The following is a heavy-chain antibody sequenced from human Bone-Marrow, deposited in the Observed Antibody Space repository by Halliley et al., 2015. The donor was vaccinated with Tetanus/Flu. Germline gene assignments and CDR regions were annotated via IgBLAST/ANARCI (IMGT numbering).Heavy chain of an antibody. Sequence: WMGLIYPDASDTKYSPSFRGQVTVSVDKSRRTAYLQWRSLKASDSALYYCARTYSSGWHSPFDFWGQGTLVTVSS. CDR3: ARTYSSGWHSPFDF. D-gene: IGHD3-22*01. CDR2: IYPDASDT. V-gene: IGHV5-51*01. J-gene: IGHJ4*02.